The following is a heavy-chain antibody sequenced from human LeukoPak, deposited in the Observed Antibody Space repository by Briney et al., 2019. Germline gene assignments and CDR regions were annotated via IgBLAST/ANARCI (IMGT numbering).Heavy chain of an antibody. CDR2: ISYDGSNK. D-gene: IGHD5-18*01. V-gene: IGHV3-30-3*01. CDR1: GFTFSSYA. J-gene: IGHJ4*02. Sequence: GGSLRLSCAASGFTFSSYAMHWVRQAPGKGLEWVAVISYDGSNKYYADSVKGRFTISRDNSKNTLYLQMNSLRAEDTAVYYRARGGGIYSYGRYYFDYWGQGTLVTVSS. CDR3: ARGGGIYSYGRYYFDY.